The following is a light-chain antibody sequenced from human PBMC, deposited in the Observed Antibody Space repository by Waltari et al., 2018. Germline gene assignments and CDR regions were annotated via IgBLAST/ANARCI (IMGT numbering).Light chain of an antibody. V-gene: IGLV2-14*01. CDR2: EVT. CDR3: NSYTSRSTVV. J-gene: IGLJ2*01. Sequence: QSALTQPASVSGSPGQSITISCTGTNSDIGNYNYVSWYQQHPGKVPKLINYEVTNRPSGVSNRFSGSKSGNTASLTISGLQAEDEADYYCNSYTSRSTVVFGGGTKLTVL. CDR1: NSDIGNYNY.